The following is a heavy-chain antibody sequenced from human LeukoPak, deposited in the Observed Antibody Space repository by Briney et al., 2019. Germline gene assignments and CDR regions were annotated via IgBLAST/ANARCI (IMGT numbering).Heavy chain of an antibody. J-gene: IGHJ4*02. Sequence: GGSLRLSCAASGFTFGSYGMHWVRQAPGKGLEWVAVISYDGTNKYYADSVKGRFTISRDNPKNTLYLQMNSLRAEDTAVYYCAKERSLGTWLGGYWGQGTLVTVSS. CDR1: GFTFGSYG. V-gene: IGHV3-30*18. CDR2: ISYDGTNK. CDR3: AKERSLGTWLGGY. D-gene: IGHD4-23*01.